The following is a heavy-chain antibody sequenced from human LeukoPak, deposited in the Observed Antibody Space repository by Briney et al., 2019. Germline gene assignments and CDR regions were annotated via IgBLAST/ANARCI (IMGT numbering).Heavy chain of an antibody. J-gene: IGHJ6*02. Sequence: ASVKVSCKASGYTFTSYAMHWVRQAPGQRLEWMGWINAGNGNTKYSQKFQGRVTITRDTSASTAYMELRSLRSDDTAVYYCARVAPFALGGYYYGMDVWGQGTTVTVSS. CDR3: ARVAPFALGGYYYGMDV. CDR1: GYTFTSYA. V-gene: IGHV1-3*01. CDR2: INAGNGNT. D-gene: IGHD3-16*01.